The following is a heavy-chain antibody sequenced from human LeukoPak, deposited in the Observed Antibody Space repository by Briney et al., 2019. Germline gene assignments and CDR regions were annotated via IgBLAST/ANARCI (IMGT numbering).Heavy chain of an antibody. D-gene: IGHD5-18*01. CDR2: ITSSSSTI. J-gene: IGHJ4*02. CDR1: GFSFSSSS. V-gene: IGHV3-48*04. CDR3: ARDLNTASDY. Sequence: GGSLRLSCATSGFSFSSSSMNWVRQAPGKGLEWVSYITSSSSTIYYADSVKGRFTTSRDNAKNALYMQMNSLRAEDTAVYYCARDLNTASDYWGQGTLVTVSS.